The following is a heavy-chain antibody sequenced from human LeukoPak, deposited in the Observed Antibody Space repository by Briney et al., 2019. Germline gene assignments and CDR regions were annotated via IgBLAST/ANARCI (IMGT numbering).Heavy chain of an antibody. CDR3: ARAGGSTVSHSDY. V-gene: IGHV3-7*03. CDR1: GFTFSSNY. J-gene: IGHJ4*02. Sequence: GGSLRLSCAASGFTFSSNYMNWARQAPGKGLEWVASINHNGNVNYYVDSVKGRFTISRDNAKNSLYLQMSNLRAEDTAVYYCARAGGSTVSHSDYWGQGTLVTVSS. CDR2: INHNGNVN. D-gene: IGHD4-17*01.